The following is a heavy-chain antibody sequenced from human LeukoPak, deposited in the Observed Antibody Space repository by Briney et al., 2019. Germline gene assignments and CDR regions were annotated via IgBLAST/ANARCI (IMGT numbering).Heavy chain of an antibody. J-gene: IGHJ4*02. D-gene: IGHD3-3*01. CDR1: GGSISSGSYY. V-gene: IGHV4-61*02. CDR2: IYTSGRT. CDR3: ASGITIFGVVRGPAY. Sequence: PSQTLSFTCTVSGGSISSGSYYWSWIRQPAGKGLEWIGRIYTSGRTNYNPSLKSRVTISVDTSKNQFSLKLSSVTAADTAVYYCASGITIFGVVRGPAYWGQGTLVTVSS.